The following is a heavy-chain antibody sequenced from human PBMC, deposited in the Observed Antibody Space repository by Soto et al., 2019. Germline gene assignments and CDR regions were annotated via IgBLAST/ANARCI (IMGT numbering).Heavy chain of an antibody. Sequence: ASAQVSSMASGCTYTSYGLSCVRPAHGHALEGMGGIPPIWGTTKYAQKFQGRVTITADESTSTAFMELSSLRSEDTAVYYCARDQSGVVVTAMPASGVWYFDLWGRGTLVTVSS. CDR3: ARDQSGVVVTAMPASGVWYFDL. CDR1: GCTYTSYG. D-gene: IGHD2-21*02. V-gene: IGHV1-69*13. CDR2: IPPIWGTT. J-gene: IGHJ2*01.